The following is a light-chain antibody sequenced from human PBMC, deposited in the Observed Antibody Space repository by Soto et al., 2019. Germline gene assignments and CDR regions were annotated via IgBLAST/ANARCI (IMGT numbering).Light chain of an antibody. CDR1: QDIRKY. Sequence: IQMTQSPSSLSASVGDRVTITCQATQDIRKYLNWYQQKPGKAPKLLIYDASSLETGVPSRFSGSGSGTDFTLTINSLQPEDFATYYCQHYDHVQVTFGQGTKVDIK. J-gene: IGKJ1*01. V-gene: IGKV1-33*01. CDR3: QHYDHVQVT. CDR2: DAS.